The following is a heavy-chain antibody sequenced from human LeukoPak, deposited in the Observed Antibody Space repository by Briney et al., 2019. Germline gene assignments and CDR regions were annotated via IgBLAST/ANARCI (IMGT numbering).Heavy chain of an antibody. Sequence: GASLSLSCAASGFSFNTYAMHWVRQAPGQGLEWVALIWHDASHKFYSNSLRGQFTISRDNSNNTVYLQMNNLTPDDTAVYYCAREILGSGSYPAFWGQGTLVTVSS. CDR2: IWHDASHK. J-gene: IGHJ4*02. V-gene: IGHV3-33*01. D-gene: IGHD3-10*01. CDR1: GFSFNTYA. CDR3: AREILGSGSYPAF.